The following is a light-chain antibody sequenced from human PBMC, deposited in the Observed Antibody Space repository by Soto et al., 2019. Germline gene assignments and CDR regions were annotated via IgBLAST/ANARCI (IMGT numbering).Light chain of an antibody. Sequence: EIVLTQSPGTLSLSPGEIATLSCRASQSVSIDLAWYQQTPGQAPRLLIYGASTRATGIPVRFSGSASGTEFTLTISSLQSEDFTVYYCQQYNKWSLTFGQGTKVDIK. J-gene: IGKJ1*01. V-gene: IGKV3-15*01. CDR1: QSVSID. CDR3: QQYNKWSLT. CDR2: GAS.